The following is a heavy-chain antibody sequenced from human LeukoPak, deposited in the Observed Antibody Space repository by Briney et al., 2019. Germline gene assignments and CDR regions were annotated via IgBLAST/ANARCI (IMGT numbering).Heavy chain of an antibody. J-gene: IGHJ3*02. Sequence: SETLSLTCTVSGGSISSYYWSWIRQPAGKGLEWIGRIYTSGSTNYNPSLKSRVTMSVDTSKNQLSLKLSSVTTADTAVFYCARDGVGATSAFDIWGQGTMVTVSS. V-gene: IGHV4-4*07. D-gene: IGHD1-26*01. CDR2: IYTSGST. CDR3: ARDGVGATSAFDI. CDR1: GGSISSYY.